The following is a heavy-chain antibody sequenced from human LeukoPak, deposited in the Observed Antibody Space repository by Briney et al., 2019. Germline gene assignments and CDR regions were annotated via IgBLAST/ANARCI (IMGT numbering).Heavy chain of an antibody. D-gene: IGHD4-17*01. J-gene: IGHJ6*02. Sequence: GASVKVSCKASGYTFTGYYMHWVRQAPGQGLEWMGWISAYNGNTNYAQKLQGRVTMTTDTSTSTAYMELRSLRSDDTAVYYCARDPGDDYGDYVLWYYYGMDVWGQGTTVTVSS. CDR1: GYTFTGYY. CDR3: ARDPGDDYGDYVLWYYYGMDV. CDR2: ISAYNGNT. V-gene: IGHV1-18*04.